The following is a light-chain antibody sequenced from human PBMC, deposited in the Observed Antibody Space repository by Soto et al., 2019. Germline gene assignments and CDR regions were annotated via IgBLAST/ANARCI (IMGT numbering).Light chain of an antibody. V-gene: IGKV1-5*03. Sequence: DIQMTQSPSTLSVSVGDRFTVTCRASQTISSWLAWYQQKPGKAPKLLIYKASTLKSGVPSRFSGSGSGTEFTLTISSLQPDDFATYWCLQYNTYFSLTFGGGTKVDIK. CDR2: KAS. CDR1: QTISSW. CDR3: LQYNTYFSLT. J-gene: IGKJ4*01.